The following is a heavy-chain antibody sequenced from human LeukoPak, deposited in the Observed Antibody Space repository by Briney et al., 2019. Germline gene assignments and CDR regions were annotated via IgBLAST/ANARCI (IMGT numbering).Heavy chain of an antibody. CDR1: GFTFSSYG. Sequence: GGSLRLSCAASGFTFSSYGMHWVRQAPGKGLEWVAFIRYDGSNKYYADSVKGRFTISRDNSKNTLYLQMNSLRAEDTAVYYCARDTWGWGGYPYPHDYWGQGTLVTVSS. V-gene: IGHV3-30*02. CDR2: IRYDGSNK. D-gene: IGHD3-3*01. CDR3: ARDTWGWGGYPYPHDY. J-gene: IGHJ4*02.